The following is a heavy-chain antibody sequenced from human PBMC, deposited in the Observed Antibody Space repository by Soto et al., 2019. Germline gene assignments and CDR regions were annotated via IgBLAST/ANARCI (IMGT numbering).Heavy chain of an antibody. CDR2: VSNDGNNK. Sequence: GGSLRLSCAASGFTFSNYGMYWVRQAPGKGLEWVAGVSNDGNNKYYTDSVKGRFTISRDNSKNTVFLQMNSLRVEDTAVYYCSQGSALGGLDVWGQGTTVTVSS. J-gene: IGHJ6*02. CDR1: GFTFSNYG. CDR3: SQGSALGGLDV. V-gene: IGHV3-30*18. D-gene: IGHD3-16*01.